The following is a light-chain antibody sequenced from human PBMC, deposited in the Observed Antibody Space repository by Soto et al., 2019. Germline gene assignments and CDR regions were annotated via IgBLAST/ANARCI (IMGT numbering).Light chain of an antibody. J-gene: IGKJ1*01. CDR2: DAF. V-gene: IGKV3-11*01. Sequence: EVVLTQSPATLSLSPGETATLSCRASQRFGSYLAWYQQRPGQAPRLLIYDAFNRATGIPARFRGSGSGTDFTLTISSLEPEDFAVYYCQHRYNWPQSFGQGTKVEIK. CDR1: QRFGSY. CDR3: QHRYNWPQS.